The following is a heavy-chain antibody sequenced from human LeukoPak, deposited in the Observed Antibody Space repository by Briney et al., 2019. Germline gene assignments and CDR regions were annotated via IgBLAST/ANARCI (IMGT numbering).Heavy chain of an antibody. CDR1: GYVFTGYY. V-gene: IGHV1-2*02. CDR2: INPNSGGT. J-gene: IGHJ5*02. CDR3: ARDHSRNWFDP. Sequence: ASLKVSCKASGYVFTGYYMHWVRQAPGQGLEWMGWINPNSGGTKYAQKFQDRVTMTRDTSISTAYMELSRLRSDDTAVYYCARDHSRNWFDPWGQGTLVTVSS.